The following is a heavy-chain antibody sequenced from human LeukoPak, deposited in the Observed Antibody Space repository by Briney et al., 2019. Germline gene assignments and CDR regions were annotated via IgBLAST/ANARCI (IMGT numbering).Heavy chain of an antibody. CDR1: GGTFSSYA. V-gene: IGHV1-69*05. CDR3: ARRTGDYYGSGTPHNWFDP. D-gene: IGHD3-10*01. CDR2: IIPIFGTA. J-gene: IGHJ5*02. Sequence: ASVKVSCXASGGTFSSYAISWVRQAPGQGLEWMGGIIPIFGTANYAQKFQGRVTITTDESTSTAYMELSSLRSEDTAVYYCARRTGDYYGSGTPHNWFDPWGQGTLVTVSS.